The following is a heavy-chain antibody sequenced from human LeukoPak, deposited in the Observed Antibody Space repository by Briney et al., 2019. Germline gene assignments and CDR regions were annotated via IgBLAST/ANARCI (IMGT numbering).Heavy chain of an antibody. J-gene: IGHJ4*02. CDR1: GFTFSSYV. D-gene: IGHD3-10*01. V-gene: IGHV3-23*01. Sequence: GGSLRLSCAASGFTFSSYVMSWVRQAPGKGLEWVSAISGSGGSTYYADSVKGRFTISRDNSKNTLYLQMNSLRAEDTAVYYCAKDPATMVRGVTSYYFDYWGQGTLVTVSS. CDR3: AKDPATMVRGVTSYYFDY. CDR2: ISGSGGST.